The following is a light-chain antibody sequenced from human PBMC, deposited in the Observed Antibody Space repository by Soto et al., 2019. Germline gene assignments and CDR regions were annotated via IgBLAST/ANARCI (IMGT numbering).Light chain of an antibody. CDR3: QQYDNLQLT. CDR2: DAS. J-gene: IGKJ4*01. Sequence: DIQMTQSPSSLSASVGDRVTITCQASQDISNYLNWYQQKPGKAPKLMIYDASNLEKGVPSRFSGSGCGRGFACTISSLQPEDIATYYCQQYDNLQLTVGGGAKVDIK. CDR1: QDISNY. V-gene: IGKV1-33*01.